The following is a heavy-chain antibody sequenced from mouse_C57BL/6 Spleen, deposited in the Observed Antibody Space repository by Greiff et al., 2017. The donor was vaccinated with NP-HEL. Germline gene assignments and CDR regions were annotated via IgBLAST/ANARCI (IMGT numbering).Heavy chain of an antibody. D-gene: IGHD1-1*01. J-gene: IGHJ4*01. CDR1: GYTFTSYD. CDR2: IYPRDGST. Sequence: VKLVESGPELVKPGASVKLSCKASGYTFTSYDINWVKQRPGQGLEWIGWIYPRDGSTKYNEKFKGKATLTVDTSSSTAYMELHSLTSEDSAVYFCAREGLRDAMDYWGQGTSVTVSS. CDR3: AREGLRDAMDY. V-gene: IGHV1-85*01.